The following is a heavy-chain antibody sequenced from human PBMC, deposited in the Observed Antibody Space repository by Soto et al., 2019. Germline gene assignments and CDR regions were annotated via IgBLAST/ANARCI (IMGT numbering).Heavy chain of an antibody. CDR1: GFTFSRHG. Sequence: QVQLVESGGGVVQPGTSLRLSCAASGFTFSRHGMHWVRQTPGKGLEWLAVILNDASGHWYADSVKGRFTTSRDNFENTLYLQMNGLRLEDTAMYYCARDDDYPDNGFDYWGQGTLVTGSS. D-gene: IGHD4-17*01. V-gene: IGHV3-33*01. J-gene: IGHJ4*02. CDR3: ARDDDYPDNGFDY. CDR2: ILNDASGH.